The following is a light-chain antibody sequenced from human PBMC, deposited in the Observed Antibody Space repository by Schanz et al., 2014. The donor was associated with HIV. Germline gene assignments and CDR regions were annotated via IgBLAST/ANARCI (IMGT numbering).Light chain of an antibody. Sequence: QSALTQPASVSGFPGQSITVSCTGTSRDIGFYNYVSWYQQHPGKAPKIMIFEVSKRPSGVPDRFSGSKSGNTASLTVSGLQAEDEADYYCSSYAGTNNLWVFGGGTKLTVL. CDR3: SSYAGTNNLWV. V-gene: IGLV2-8*01. J-gene: IGLJ3*02. CDR2: EVS. CDR1: SRDIGFYNY.